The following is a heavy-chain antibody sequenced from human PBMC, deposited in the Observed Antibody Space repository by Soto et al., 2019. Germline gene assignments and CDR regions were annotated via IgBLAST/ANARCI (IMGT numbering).Heavy chain of an antibody. CDR1: GFTFSSYA. Sequence: PGGSLRLSCAASGFTFSSYAMHWVRQAPGKGLEWVAVISYDGSNKYYADSVKGRFTISRDNSKNTLYLQMNSLRAEDTAVYYCARERSYCGGDCYSWFDPWGQGTLVTVSS. CDR3: ARERSYCGGDCYSWFDP. V-gene: IGHV3-30-3*01. CDR2: ISYDGSNK. D-gene: IGHD2-21*01. J-gene: IGHJ5*02.